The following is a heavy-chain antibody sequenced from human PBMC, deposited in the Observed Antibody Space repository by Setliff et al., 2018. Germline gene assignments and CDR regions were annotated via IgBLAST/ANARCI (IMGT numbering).Heavy chain of an antibody. V-gene: IGHV4-38-2*01. CDR3: ARHRAVAGAYYFDF. CDR2: IYYSGNT. Sequence: PLETLSLTCAVSVYSISRDCHWGWIRQPPGKGLEWIGSIYYSGNTYYNASLKGRVTISGDTSKNQFSLKLTAVTAADTAIYYCARHRAVAGAYYFDFRGQGTLVTVSS. D-gene: IGHD6-19*01. J-gene: IGHJ4*02. CDR1: VYSISRDCH.